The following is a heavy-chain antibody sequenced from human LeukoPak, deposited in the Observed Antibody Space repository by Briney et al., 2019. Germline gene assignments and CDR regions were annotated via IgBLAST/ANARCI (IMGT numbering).Heavy chain of an antibody. Sequence: GGSLKLSCAASGFTFSRHVMQWVRQAPGKGLEWVAVISYDGNNRFYADSVKGRFSISRDNSRNTLYLQMNSLSGDDAAVYSCARGGIPTGPYYYFYYMDVWGKGTAVTVSS. V-gene: IGHV3-30*01. D-gene: IGHD3-10*01. CDR1: GFTFSRHV. CDR3: ARGGIPTGPYYYFYYMDV. CDR2: ISYDGNNR. J-gene: IGHJ6*03.